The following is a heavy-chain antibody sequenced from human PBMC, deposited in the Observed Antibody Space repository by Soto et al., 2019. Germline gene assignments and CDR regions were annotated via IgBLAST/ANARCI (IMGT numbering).Heavy chain of an antibody. V-gene: IGHV1-69*06. CDR1: AGNIISHA. Sequence: SVKVSSNASAGNIISHAIGGMRQVNRQGLEWMGGIIPIFGTANYAQKFQGRGTITADKSTSTAYMELSSLRSEDTAVYYCAKDAKLWFGELAWDQFDYWGQGTLVTVSS. D-gene: IGHD3-10*01. J-gene: IGHJ4*02. CDR3: AKDAKLWFGELAWDQFDY. CDR2: IIPIFGTA.